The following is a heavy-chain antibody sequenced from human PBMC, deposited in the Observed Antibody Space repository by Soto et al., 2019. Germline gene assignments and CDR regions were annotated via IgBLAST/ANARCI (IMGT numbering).Heavy chain of an antibody. CDR1: GFTFSSYG. Sequence: QVQLVESGGGVVQPGRSLRLSCAASGFTFSSYGMHWVRQAPGKGLEWVAVISYDGSNKYYADSVKGRFTISRDNSKNTLYLQMNSLRAEETAVYYCAKLQYMDIVATIVLGGMDVWGQGTTVTVSS. CDR3: AKLQYMDIVATIVLGGMDV. V-gene: IGHV3-30*18. D-gene: IGHD5-12*01. J-gene: IGHJ6*02. CDR2: ISYDGSNK.